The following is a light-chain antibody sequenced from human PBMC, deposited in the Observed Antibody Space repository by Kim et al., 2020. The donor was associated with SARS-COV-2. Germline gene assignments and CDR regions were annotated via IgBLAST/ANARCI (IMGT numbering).Light chain of an antibody. V-gene: IGKV3-20*01. CDR3: QQYGSSPYS. Sequence: LSPGERATLACRASQSVSSSYLAWYQQKPGQAPRLLIYGASSRATGIPDRFSGSGSGTDFTLTISRLEPEDFAVYYCQQYGSSPYSFGQGTKLEI. CDR1: QSVSSSY. J-gene: IGKJ2*03. CDR2: GAS.